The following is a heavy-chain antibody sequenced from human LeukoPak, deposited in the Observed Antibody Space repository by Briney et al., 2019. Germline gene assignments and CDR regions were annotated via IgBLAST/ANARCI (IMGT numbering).Heavy chain of an antibody. CDR1: GFTVSSNY. D-gene: IGHD1-26*01. J-gene: IGHJ4*02. Sequence: GGSLRLSCAASGFTVSSNYMSWVRQAPGKGLEWVSAISGSGGSTYYADSVKGRFTISRDNSKNTLYLQMNSLRAEDTAIYYCARDLRIVSGSYLDYWGQGTLVTVSS. CDR2: ISGSGGST. V-gene: IGHV3-23*01. CDR3: ARDLRIVSGSYLDY.